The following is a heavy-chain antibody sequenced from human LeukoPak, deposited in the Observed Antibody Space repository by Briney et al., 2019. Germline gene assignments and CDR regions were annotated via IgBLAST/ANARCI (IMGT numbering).Heavy chain of an antibody. D-gene: IGHD2-15*01. Sequence: PSETLSLTCAVYGGSFGGYYWSWIRQPPGKGLEWIGEINHSGSTNYNPSPKSRVTISVGPAKNQFAMKLSAGTAAGTAVYYCARDLGVVAATPLVRPYGGVWGQGTTVTVSS. J-gene: IGHJ6*02. CDR1: GGSFGGYY. CDR3: ARDLGVVAATPLVRPYGGV. CDR2: INHSGST. V-gene: IGHV4-34*01.